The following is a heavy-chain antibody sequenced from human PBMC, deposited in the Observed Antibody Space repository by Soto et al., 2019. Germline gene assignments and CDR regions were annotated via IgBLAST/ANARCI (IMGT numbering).Heavy chain of an antibody. CDR3: ARGRYRLTGRCFPNWFDS. V-gene: IGHV4-30-4*01. D-gene: IGHD7-27*01. CDR2: IYKSATT. Sequence: PSETLSLTCSVSGDSISNLYYFWAWIRQPPGQALEYIGYIYKSATTYYNPSFESRVAISVGTSKSQFSLNVTSVTAADTAVYFSARGRYRLTGRCFPNWFDSLGQGDLVTFSS. J-gene: IGHJ5*01. CDR1: GDSISNLYYF.